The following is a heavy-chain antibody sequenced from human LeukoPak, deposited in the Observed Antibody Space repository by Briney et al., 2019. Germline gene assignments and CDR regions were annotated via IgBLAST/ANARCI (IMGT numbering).Heavy chain of an antibody. CDR2: INPNSGGT. Sequence: ASVKVSCKASGYTFTGYYMHWVRQAPGQGLEWMGWINPNSGGTNYAQKFQGRFTMTRDTSISTAYMELSRLRSDDTAVYYCAREGSDSSGATYYFDYWGQGTLVTVSS. CDR3: AREGSDSSGATYYFDY. D-gene: IGHD3-22*01. J-gene: IGHJ4*02. CDR1: GYTFTGYY. V-gene: IGHV1-2*02.